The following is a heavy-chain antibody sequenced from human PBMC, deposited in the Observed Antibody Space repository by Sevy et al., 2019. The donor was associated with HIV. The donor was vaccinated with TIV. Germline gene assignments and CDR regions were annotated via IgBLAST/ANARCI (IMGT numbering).Heavy chain of an antibody. Sequence: SETLSLTCAVYGGSFSGYYWSWIRQPPGKGLEWIGEINHSGSTNYNPSLKSRVTISVDTSKNQFSLKLSSVTAADTAVYYCARVGLGRSHNLHYFDYWGQGTLVTVSS. CDR1: GGSFSGYY. CDR3: ARVGLGRSHNLHYFDY. V-gene: IGHV4-34*01. CDR2: INHSGST. J-gene: IGHJ4*02. D-gene: IGHD1-1*01.